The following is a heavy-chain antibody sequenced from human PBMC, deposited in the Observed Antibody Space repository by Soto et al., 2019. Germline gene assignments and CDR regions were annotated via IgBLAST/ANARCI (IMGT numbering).Heavy chain of an antibody. CDR1: GFTFGDYA. Sequence: PGGSLRLSCTASGFTFGDYAMSWVRQAPGKGLEWVGFIRSKAYGGTTEYAASVKGRFTISRDDSKSIAYLQMNSLKTEDTAVYYCTRALIYDYYDSSGYFSYWGQGTLVTVSS. J-gene: IGHJ4*02. CDR2: IRSKAYGGTT. D-gene: IGHD3-22*01. CDR3: TRALIYDYYDSSGYFSY. V-gene: IGHV3-49*04.